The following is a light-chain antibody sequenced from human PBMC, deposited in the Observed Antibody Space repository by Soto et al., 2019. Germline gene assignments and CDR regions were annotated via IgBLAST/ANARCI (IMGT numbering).Light chain of an antibody. V-gene: IGKV1-39*01. J-gene: IGKJ2*01. Sequence: DIQMTQSPSSLSASVGDRVTITCRASQSISSYLNWYQQKPGKAPKLLIYSASSLQSGVPSRFSSSGSGTDFTLTISSLQPEDFATYHCQQSYSTPYTFGQGTKLEIK. CDR2: SAS. CDR1: QSISSY. CDR3: QQSYSTPYT.